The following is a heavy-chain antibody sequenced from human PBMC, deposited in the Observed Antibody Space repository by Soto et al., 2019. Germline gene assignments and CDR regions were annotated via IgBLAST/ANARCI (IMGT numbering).Heavy chain of an antibody. CDR1: GGSFSGYY. CDR3: ARGSMVRGGWGMDV. Sequence: SETLSLTCAVYGGSFSGYYWSWIRQPPGKGLEWIGEINHSGSTNYNPSLKSRVTIPVDTSKNQFSLKLSSVTAADTAVYYCARGSMVRGGWGMDVWGQGTTVTVS. V-gene: IGHV4-34*01. J-gene: IGHJ6*02. CDR2: INHSGST. D-gene: IGHD3-10*01.